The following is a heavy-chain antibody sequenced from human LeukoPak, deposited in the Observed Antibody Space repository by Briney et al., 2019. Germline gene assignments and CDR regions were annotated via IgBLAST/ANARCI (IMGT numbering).Heavy chain of an antibody. CDR1: GFTFSSNA. CDR2: ISSNGGST. D-gene: IGHD1-1*01. V-gene: IGHV3-64*01. Sequence: GGSLRLSCAAPGFTFSSNAMHWVRQAPGKGLEYVSAISSNGGSTYYANSVKGRFTISRDNSKNTLYLQMGSLRAEDMAVYYYASMDSELEPGGEDYWGQGTLVTVSS. CDR3: ASMDSELEPGGEDY. J-gene: IGHJ4*02.